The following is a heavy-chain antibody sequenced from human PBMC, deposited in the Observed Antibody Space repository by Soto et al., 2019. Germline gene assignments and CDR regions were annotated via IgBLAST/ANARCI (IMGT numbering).Heavy chain of an antibody. J-gene: IGHJ5*02. D-gene: IGHD6-13*01. CDR1: GYTFTSYA. V-gene: IGHV1-3*01. Sequence: GASVKVSCKASGYTFTSYAMHWVRQAPGQRLEWMGWINAGNGNTKYSQKFQGRVTITRDTSASTAYMELSSLRSEDTAVYYCAGDAIAAAGRRINWFDPWGQGTLVTVSS. CDR2: INAGNGNT. CDR3: AGDAIAAAGRRINWFDP.